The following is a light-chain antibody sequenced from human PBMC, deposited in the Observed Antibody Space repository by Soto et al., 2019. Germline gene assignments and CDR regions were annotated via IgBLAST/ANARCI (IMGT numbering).Light chain of an antibody. J-gene: IGKJ3*01. Sequence: EIVLTQSPATLSLSPGERATLSCRASQSVSSYLAWYQQKPGQAPRLLIYDASNRATGIPARFSGSGSGTDFTLTISSLEPEDFAVYYWQQRSNWPFTCGPGTKVDIK. CDR1: QSVSSY. V-gene: IGKV3-11*01. CDR3: QQRSNWPFT. CDR2: DAS.